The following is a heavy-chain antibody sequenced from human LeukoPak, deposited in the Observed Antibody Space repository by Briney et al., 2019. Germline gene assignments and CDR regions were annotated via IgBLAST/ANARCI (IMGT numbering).Heavy chain of an antibody. CDR1: GGSISSYY. D-gene: IGHD4-11*01. CDR2: IYYSGST. Sequence: SETLSLTCTVSGGSISSYYWSWIRQPPGKGLEWIGYIYYSGSTNYNPSLKSRVTISADTSKNQFSLKLSSVTAADTAVYYCARVGTYSNYAKSWYFDYWGQGTLVTVSS. J-gene: IGHJ4*02. CDR3: ARVGTYSNYAKSWYFDY. V-gene: IGHV4-59*08.